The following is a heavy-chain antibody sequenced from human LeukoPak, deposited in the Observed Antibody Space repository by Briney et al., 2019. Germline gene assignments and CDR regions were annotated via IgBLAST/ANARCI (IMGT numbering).Heavy chain of an antibody. CDR2: MSVGGAN. V-gene: IGHV4-59*01. CDR1: GSSISTVY. D-gene: IGHD1-26*01. Sequence: SETLSLICTVSGSSISTVYWNWIRQSPGKGLEWIGYMSVGGANNYNPSLKSRVSISVDTSKNQFSLRLSSVTAADTALYYCARGFPLYSGTYSDTFDIWGRGTMVTVSS. CDR3: ARGFPLYSGTYSDTFDI. J-gene: IGHJ3*02.